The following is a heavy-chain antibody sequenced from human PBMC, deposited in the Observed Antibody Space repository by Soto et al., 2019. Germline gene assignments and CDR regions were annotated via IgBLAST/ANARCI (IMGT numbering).Heavy chain of an antibody. J-gene: IGHJ6*02. CDR1: GFTFSSYG. V-gene: IGHV3-33*01. CDR3: ARVKTVGLGFDYYYYGMDV. Sequence: GGSLRLSCAASGFTFSSYGMHWVRQAPGKGLEWVAVIWYDGSNKYYADSVKGRFTISRDNSKNTLYLQMNSLRAEDTAVYYCARVKTVGLGFDYYYYGMDVWGQGTTVTVSS. D-gene: IGHD2-2*03. CDR2: IWYDGSNK.